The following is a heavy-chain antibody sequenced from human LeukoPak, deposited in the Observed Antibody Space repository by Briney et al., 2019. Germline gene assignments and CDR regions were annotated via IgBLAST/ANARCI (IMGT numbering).Heavy chain of an antibody. V-gene: IGHV3-30*18. Sequence: GGSLRLSCAASGFTFSSYGMHWVRQAPGKGLEWVALLSYDGRNKYYADSVKGRFTLSRDNPKNTLYLQMNSLRLEDAAVYYCAKDGGGDFGRDRRMDVWGQGTTVTVSS. CDR2: LSYDGRNK. D-gene: IGHD2-21*02. CDR3: AKDGGGDFGRDRRMDV. CDR1: GFTFSSYG. J-gene: IGHJ6*02.